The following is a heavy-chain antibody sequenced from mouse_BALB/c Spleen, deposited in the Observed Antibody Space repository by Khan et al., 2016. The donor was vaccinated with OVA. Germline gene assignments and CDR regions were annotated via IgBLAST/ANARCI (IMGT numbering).Heavy chain of an antibody. V-gene: IGHV5-9-1*01. CDR3: ANGNYGWFAY. CDR1: GFTFSTFV. J-gene: IGHJ3*01. CDR2: ISSAATYT. D-gene: IGHD2-1*01. Sequence: EVELVESGGGLVEPGGSLKLSCAATGFTFSTFVMSWVRQTPEKRLDWVATISSAATYTYYPDSVKGRFNISRDNAKNTLYLQMNSLRSEDTATYYCANGNYGWFAYWGQGTLVTVSA.